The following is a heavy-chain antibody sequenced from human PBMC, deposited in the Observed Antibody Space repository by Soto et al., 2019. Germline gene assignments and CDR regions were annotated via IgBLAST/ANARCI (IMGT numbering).Heavy chain of an antibody. J-gene: IGHJ4*02. CDR2: IYYSGST. CDR3: ARHWNSYFDY. Sequence: SETLSLTWTVAGGSISSYYWSWIRQPPGKGLEWIGYIYYSGSTNYNPSLKSRVTISVDTSKNQFSLKLSSVTAADTAVYYCARHWNSYFDYWGQGTLVTVSS. CDR1: GGSISSYY. V-gene: IGHV4-59*08. D-gene: IGHD1-1*01.